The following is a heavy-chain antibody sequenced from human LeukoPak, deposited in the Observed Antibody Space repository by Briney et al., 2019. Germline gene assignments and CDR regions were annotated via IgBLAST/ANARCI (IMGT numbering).Heavy chain of an antibody. D-gene: IGHD3-22*01. V-gene: IGHV3-23*01. CDR2: NIVGRGDS. CDR3: AKDDSKRAWARFEY. J-gene: IGHJ4*02. Sequence: GGSLRLSCAASGFTFSSYAMSWVRQAPERGLEWISSNIVGRGDSYYADSVEGRFTISRDNSKNTLYLQMNSLRAEDTAVYYCAKDDSKRAWARFEYWGQGILVTVSS. CDR1: GFTFSSYA.